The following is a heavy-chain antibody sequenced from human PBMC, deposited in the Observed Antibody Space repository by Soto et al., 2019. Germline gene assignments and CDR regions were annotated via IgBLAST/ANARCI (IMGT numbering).Heavy chain of an antibody. CDR2: IWYDGSNK. J-gene: IGHJ3*02. V-gene: IGHV3-33*01. CDR3: AREGRDSSGYIGDASDI. CDR1: GFTFSSYG. Sequence: GVSLRLSFAASGFTFSSYGMHWVRQAPGKGLEWVAVIWYDGSNKYYADSVKGRFTISRDNSKNTLYLQMNSLRAEDTAVYYCAREGRDSSGYIGDASDIWGQGTMVTVSS. D-gene: IGHD3-22*01.